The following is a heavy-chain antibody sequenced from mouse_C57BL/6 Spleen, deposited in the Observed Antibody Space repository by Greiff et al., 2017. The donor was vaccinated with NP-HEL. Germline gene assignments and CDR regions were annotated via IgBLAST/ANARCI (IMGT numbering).Heavy chain of an antibody. Sequence: VQLQESGAELARPGASVKLSCKASGYTFTSYGISWVKQRTGQGLEWIGEIYPRSGNTYYNEKIKGKATLTATKSSSTAYRGLRSLTSEDSAVYFCARERDYGSSPYWYFDVWGTGTTVTVSS. D-gene: IGHD1-1*01. CDR2: IYPRSGNT. CDR1: GYTFTSYG. J-gene: IGHJ1*03. V-gene: IGHV1-81*01. CDR3: ARERDYGSSPYWYFDV.